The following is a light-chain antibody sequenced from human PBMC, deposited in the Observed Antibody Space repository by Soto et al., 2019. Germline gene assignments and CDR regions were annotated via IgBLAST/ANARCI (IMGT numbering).Light chain of an antibody. CDR2: DAP. CDR1: QSVSRY. Sequence: EIVLTQSPATLSLSPGERATLSCRASQSVSRYLAWYQQKSGQAPRLLIYDAPNRATGIPARFSGSGSGTDFTLTISSLEPEDFAVYYCQQRSNWPPRLTFGGGTKVEIK. V-gene: IGKV3-11*01. J-gene: IGKJ4*01. CDR3: QQRSNWPPRLT.